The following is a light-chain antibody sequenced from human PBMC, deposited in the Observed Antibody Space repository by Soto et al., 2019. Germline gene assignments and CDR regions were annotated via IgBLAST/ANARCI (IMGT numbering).Light chain of an antibody. CDR1: QDISNY. Sequence: DIQMTQSPSSLSASVGDRVTITCQASQDISNYLNWYQQKPGKAPKLLIYDASNLETGGPSRFRGSGSVTLVTFTISGLQAEDIATYYCQQYDNLPPFTFGPGTKVDIK. V-gene: IGKV1-33*01. J-gene: IGKJ3*01. CDR3: QQYDNLPPFT. CDR2: DAS.